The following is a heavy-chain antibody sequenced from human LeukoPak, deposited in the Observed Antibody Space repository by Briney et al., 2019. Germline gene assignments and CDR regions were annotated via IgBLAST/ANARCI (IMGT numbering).Heavy chain of an antibody. V-gene: IGHV3-23*01. Sequence: GGSLRPSCAASGFTFSSYAMSWVRQAPGKGLEWVSTISGSSRSTYYADSVKGRFAISRDNSKNTLYLQMNSLRAEDTAVYYCARVKTTVTTLDYGGQGTLVTVS. D-gene: IGHD4-17*01. CDR3: ARVKTTVTTLDY. CDR1: GFTFSSYA. CDR2: ISGSSRST. J-gene: IGHJ4*02.